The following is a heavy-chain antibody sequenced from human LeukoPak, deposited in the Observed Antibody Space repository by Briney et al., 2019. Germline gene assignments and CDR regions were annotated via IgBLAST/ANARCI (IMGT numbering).Heavy chain of an antibody. CDR1: GYTFTSYD. Sequence: ASVKVSCKASGYTFTSYDINWVRQATGQGLEWMGWMNPNSGNTGYAQKFQGRVTMTEDTSTDTAYMELSSLRSEDTAVYYCATGLYGTDAFDIWGQGTMVTVSS. CDR2: MNPNSGNT. V-gene: IGHV1-8*01. CDR3: ATGLYGTDAFDI. D-gene: IGHD2-2*02. J-gene: IGHJ3*02.